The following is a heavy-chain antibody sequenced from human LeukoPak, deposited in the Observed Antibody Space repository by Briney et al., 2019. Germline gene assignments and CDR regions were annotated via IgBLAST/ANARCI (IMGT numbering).Heavy chain of an antibody. V-gene: IGHV4-34*01. Sequence: SETLSLTCAVYGESFSGYYWSWIRQPPGKGLEWIGEINHSGSTNYNPSLKSRVTISVDTSKNQFSLKLSSVTAADTAVYYCARGVGYYDNCYFDLWGRGTLVTVSS. J-gene: IGHJ2*01. CDR2: INHSGST. CDR3: ARGVGYYDNCYFDL. D-gene: IGHD3-22*01. CDR1: GESFSGYY.